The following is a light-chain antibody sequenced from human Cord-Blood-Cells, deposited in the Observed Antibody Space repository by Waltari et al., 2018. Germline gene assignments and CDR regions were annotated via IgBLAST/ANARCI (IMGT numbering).Light chain of an antibody. CDR1: QSISSY. J-gene: IGKJ3*01. CDR3: QQSYSTPFT. V-gene: IGKV1-39*01. CDR2: AAS. Sequence: DIQMTQSPPSLSASVGDIVTITCRASQSISSYFNWYQQKPGKAPKLLIYAASSLQSGVPSRFSGSGSGTDFTLTISSLQPEDFATYYCQQSYSTPFTFGPGTKVDIK.